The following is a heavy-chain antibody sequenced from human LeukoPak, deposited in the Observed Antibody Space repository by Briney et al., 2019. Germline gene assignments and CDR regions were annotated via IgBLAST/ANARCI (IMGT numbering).Heavy chain of an antibody. CDR1: GGSISSGSYY. Sequence: SQTLSLTCTVSGGSISSGSYYWSWIRQPAGKGLEWIGRIYTSGSTTYNPSLKSRVTISVDTSKNQFSLKLSSVTAADTAVYYCARHRPPYGDFRLGWFDPWGQGTLVTVSS. J-gene: IGHJ5*02. V-gene: IGHV4-61*02. CDR3: ARHRPPYGDFRLGWFDP. CDR2: IYTSGST. D-gene: IGHD4-17*01.